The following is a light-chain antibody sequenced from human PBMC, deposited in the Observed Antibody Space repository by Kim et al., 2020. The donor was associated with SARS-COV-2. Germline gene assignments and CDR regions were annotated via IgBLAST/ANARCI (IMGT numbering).Light chain of an antibody. CDR3: QQYGSSPLVT. V-gene: IGKV3-20*01. J-gene: IGKJ4*01. Sequence: SPGERATLSCRASQSVSSSYLAWYQQKPGQAPRLLIYGASSRATGIPDRFSGSGSGTDFTLTISRLEPEDFAVYYCQQYGSSPLVTFGGGTKVEI. CDR1: QSVSSSY. CDR2: GAS.